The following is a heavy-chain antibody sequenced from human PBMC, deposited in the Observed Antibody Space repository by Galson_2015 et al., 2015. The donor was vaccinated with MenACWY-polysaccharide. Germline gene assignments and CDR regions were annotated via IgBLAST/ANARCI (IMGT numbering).Heavy chain of an antibody. CDR3: ARATGVRFYVGY. Sequence: SLRLSCAASGFTFSSYRMNWVRQAPGKGLEWVSYISSGGTIYYADSVEGRFTISRDDSKNTLYLQMNSLRAEDTAVYYCARATGVRFYVGYWGQGTLVTVSS. CDR1: GFTFSSYR. D-gene: IGHD1-1*01. CDR2: ISSGGTI. V-gene: IGHV3-48*01. J-gene: IGHJ4*02.